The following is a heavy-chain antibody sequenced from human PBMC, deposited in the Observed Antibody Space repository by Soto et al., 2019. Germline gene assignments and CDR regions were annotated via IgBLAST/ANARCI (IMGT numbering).Heavy chain of an antibody. V-gene: IGHV4-34*01. CDR2: INHSGST. Sequence: QVQLQQWGAGLLKPSETLSLTCAVYGGSFSGYYWSWIRQPPGKGLEWIGEINHSGSTNYNPSLKSRVTISVGTTKNQLTLKLSSVTAADTAVYYCARGPSRGGGSYYRGNSGYARYYFDYWGQGTLVTVSS. J-gene: IGHJ4*02. D-gene: IGHD3-10*01. CDR3: ARGPSRGGGSYYRGNSGYARYYFDY. CDR1: GGSFSGYY.